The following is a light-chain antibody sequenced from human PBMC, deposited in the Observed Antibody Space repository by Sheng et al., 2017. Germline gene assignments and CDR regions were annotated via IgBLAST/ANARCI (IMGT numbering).Light chain of an antibody. CDR2: AAS. V-gene: IGKV1-5*01. CDR3: QQYNSYWT. CDR1: QSISSW. Sequence: DIQMTQSPSTLSASVGDRVTITCRASQSISSWLAWYQQKPGKVPKLLIYAASTLQSGVPSRFSGSGSGTEFTLTISSLQPDDFATYYCQQYNSYWTFGLGTKVEIK. J-gene: IGKJ1*01.